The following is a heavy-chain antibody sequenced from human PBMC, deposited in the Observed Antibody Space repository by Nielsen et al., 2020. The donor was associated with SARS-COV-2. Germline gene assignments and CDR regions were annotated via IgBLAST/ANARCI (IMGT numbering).Heavy chain of an antibody. CDR1: GFTFDDYA. V-gene: IGHV3-9*01. J-gene: IGHJ6*02. CDR2: ISWNSGSI. Sequence: SLKISCAASGFTFDDYAMHWVRQAPGKGLEWVSGISWNSGSIGYADSVKGRFTISRDNAKNSLYLQMNSLRAEDTALYYCATLGGIAAAGTSYYYYGMDVWGQGTTVTVSS. CDR3: ATLGGIAAAGTSYYYYGMDV. D-gene: IGHD6-13*01.